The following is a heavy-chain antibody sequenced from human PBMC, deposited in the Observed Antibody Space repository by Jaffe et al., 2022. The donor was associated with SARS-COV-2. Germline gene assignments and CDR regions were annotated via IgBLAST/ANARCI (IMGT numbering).Heavy chain of an antibody. CDR1: GGFISSYH. Sequence: QVQLQESGPGLMKPSETLSLTCTVSGGFISSYHWSWIRQPPGKGLEWIGYISYSGSTNYNPSLQSRATISVDTSKNQFSLKLYSVTPADTAVYYCARARDFDDYFAWGAWGQGTLVTVSS. CDR2: ISYSGST. J-gene: IGHJ5*02. D-gene: IGHD4-17*01. CDR3: ARARDFDDYFAWGA. V-gene: IGHV4-59*01.